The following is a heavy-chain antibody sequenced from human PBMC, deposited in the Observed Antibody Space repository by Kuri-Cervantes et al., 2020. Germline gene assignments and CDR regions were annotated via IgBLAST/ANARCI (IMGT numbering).Heavy chain of an antibody. CDR3: ARVFLGFSGYTMGYSYGFDDY. V-gene: IGHV1-18*01. CDR1: GYTFTSCG. D-gene: IGHD5-18*01. CDR2: ISAHNGNT. J-gene: IGHJ4*02. Sequence: ASVKVSCKASGYTFTSCGISRVRQAPGQGLEWMGWISAHNGNTNYAQKLQGRVTMTTDTSTSTAYMELRSLRSDDTAVYYCARVFLGFSGYTMGYSYGFDDYWGQGTLVTVSS.